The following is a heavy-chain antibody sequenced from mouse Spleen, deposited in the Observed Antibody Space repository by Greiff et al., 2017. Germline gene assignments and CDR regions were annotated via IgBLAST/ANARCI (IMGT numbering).Heavy chain of an antibody. Sequence: VQLKQSGPELVKPGASVKISCKASGYSFTDYNMNWVKQSNGKSLEWIGVINPNYGTTSYNQKFKGKATLTVDQSSSTAYMQLNSLTSEDSAVYYCASPLLLLREGFAYWGQGTLVTVSA. CDR1: GYSFTDYN. J-gene: IGHJ3*01. V-gene: IGHV1-39*01. D-gene: IGHD1-1*01. CDR3: ASPLLLLREGFAY. CDR2: INPNYGTT.